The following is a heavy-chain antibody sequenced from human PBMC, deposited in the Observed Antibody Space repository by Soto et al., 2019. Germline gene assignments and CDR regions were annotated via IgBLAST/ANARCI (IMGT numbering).Heavy chain of an antibody. Sequence: QVQLQESGPGLVKPSETLSLTCTVSGDSISSRYWWTWVRQPPGKGLEWLGEVYHSGFVSYNPSLESRVTISVDKSTNQFSLNPASVAAAATAVYYCARVRPPSRTRPAAVLYYFDYWGQGALVTVSS. D-gene: IGHD2-2*01. CDR2: VYHSGFV. CDR1: GDSISSRYW. V-gene: IGHV4-4*02. CDR3: ARVRPPSRTRPAAVLYYFDY. J-gene: IGHJ4*02.